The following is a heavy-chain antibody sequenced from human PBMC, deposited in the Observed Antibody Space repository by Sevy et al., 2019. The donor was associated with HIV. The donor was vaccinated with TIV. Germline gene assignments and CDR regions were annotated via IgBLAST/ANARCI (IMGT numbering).Heavy chain of an antibody. J-gene: IGHJ4*02. V-gene: IGHV3-74*01. CDR3: ARGTRGTFDS. CDR2: INSDGGGL. D-gene: IGHD1-1*01. CDR1: GFTFSSSW. Sequence: GGSLRLSCAASGFTFSSSWMHWVRQVPGKGLVWVSRINSDGGGLSYADSVKGRFTISRDNAKKTLYLQMNSLRAEDTAMYFCARGTRGTFDSWGQGALVTVSS.